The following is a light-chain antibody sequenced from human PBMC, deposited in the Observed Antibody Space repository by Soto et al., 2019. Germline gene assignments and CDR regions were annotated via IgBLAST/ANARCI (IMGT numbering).Light chain of an antibody. CDR3: QQYNNWPFS. Sequence: DIQMTQSPSSLSASVGDRFTITCRASQSISSYLNWYQQKPGKAPKLLIYAASSLQSGVPSRFSGSGSGTEFTLSISGLQSEDFAVYFCQQYNNWPFSFGQGTRLEIK. CDR1: QSISSY. CDR2: AAS. J-gene: IGKJ5*01. V-gene: IGKV1-39*01.